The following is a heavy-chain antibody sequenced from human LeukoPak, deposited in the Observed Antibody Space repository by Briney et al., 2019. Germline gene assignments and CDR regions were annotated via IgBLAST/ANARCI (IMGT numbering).Heavy chain of an antibody. Sequence: GGSLRLSCAASGFTFDDYAMHWVRQAPGKGLEWVSGISRNSGSIGYADSVKGRFTISRDNAKNSLYLQMNSLRAEDMALYYCAKAVSLSGSLDYWGQGTLVTVSS. CDR3: AKAVSLSGSLDY. V-gene: IGHV3-9*03. J-gene: IGHJ4*02. CDR2: ISRNSGSI. D-gene: IGHD3-22*01. CDR1: GFTFDDYA.